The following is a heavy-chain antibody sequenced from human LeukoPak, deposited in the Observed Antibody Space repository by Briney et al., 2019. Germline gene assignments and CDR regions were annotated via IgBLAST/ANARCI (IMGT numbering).Heavy chain of an antibody. D-gene: IGHD3-10*01. Sequence: SETLSLTCAVYGGSFSGYYWSWIRQPPGKGLEWIGEINHSGSTYYNPSLKSQVTISVDTSNNQFSLKLSSVTAADTAVYYCARDARRGWFDPWGQGTLVTVSS. CDR1: GGSFSGYY. CDR2: INHSGST. V-gene: IGHV4-34*01. J-gene: IGHJ5*02. CDR3: ARDARRGWFDP.